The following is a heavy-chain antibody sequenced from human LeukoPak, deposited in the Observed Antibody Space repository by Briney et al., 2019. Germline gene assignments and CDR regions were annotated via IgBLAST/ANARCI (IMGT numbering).Heavy chain of an antibody. CDR2: ISSNGGST. CDR1: GFTFSTYA. CDR3: ARETDYDYVLDY. Sequence: GGSLRLSCAASGFTFSTYAMTWVRQAPGKGLEYVSAISSNGGSTYYANSVKGRFTISRDNSKNTLYLQMGSLRAEDMAVYYCARETDYDYVLDYWGQGTLVTVSS. J-gene: IGHJ4*02. V-gene: IGHV3-64*01. D-gene: IGHD3-16*01.